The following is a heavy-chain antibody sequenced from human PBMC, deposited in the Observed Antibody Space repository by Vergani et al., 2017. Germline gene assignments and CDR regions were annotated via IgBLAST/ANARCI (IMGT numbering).Heavy chain of an antibody. V-gene: IGHV4-31*03. D-gene: IGHD2-8*01. Sequence: QVQLQESGPGLVKPSQTLSLTCTVSGGSISSGGYYWSWIRQHPGKGLEWIGYIYYSGSTYYNPSLKSRVTISVDTSKNQFSLKLSSVTAADTAVYYCARGSPARSDCTNGVCPHRDNYYYYYYMDVWGKGTTVTVSS. CDR3: ARGSPARSDCTNGVCPHRDNYYYYYYMDV. CDR2: IYYSGST. J-gene: IGHJ6*03. CDR1: GGSISSGGYY.